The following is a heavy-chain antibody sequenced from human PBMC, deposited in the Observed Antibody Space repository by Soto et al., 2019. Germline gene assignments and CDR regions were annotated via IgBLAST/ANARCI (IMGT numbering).Heavy chain of an antibody. CDR1: GGSISSYY. CDR3: ARDGAFRYSSGWGYYYYGMDV. V-gene: IGHV4-59*01. Sequence: PSETLSLTCTVSGGSISSYYWSWIRQPPGKGLEWIGYIYYSGSTNYNPSLKGRVTISVDTSKNQFSLKLSSVTAADTAVYYCARDGAFRYSSGWGYYYYGMDVWGQGTTVTVSS. D-gene: IGHD6-19*01. CDR2: IYYSGST. J-gene: IGHJ6*02.